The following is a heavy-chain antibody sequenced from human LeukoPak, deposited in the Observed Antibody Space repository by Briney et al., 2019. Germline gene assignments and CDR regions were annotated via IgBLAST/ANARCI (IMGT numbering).Heavy chain of an antibody. CDR1: GFTFSSYA. CDR2: ISYDGSNK. Sequence: PGGSLRLSCAASGFTFSSYAMHWVRQAPGKGLEWVAVISYDGSNKYYADSVKGRFTISRDNAKNSLYLQMNSLRAEDTAVYYCARDHHSGLGYGDLFVYWGQGTLVTVSS. CDR3: ARDHHSGLGYGDLFVY. V-gene: IGHV3-30-3*01. J-gene: IGHJ4*02. D-gene: IGHD4-17*01.